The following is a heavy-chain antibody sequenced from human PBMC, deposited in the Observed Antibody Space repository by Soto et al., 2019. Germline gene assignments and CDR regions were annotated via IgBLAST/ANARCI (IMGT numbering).Heavy chain of an antibody. J-gene: IGHJ4*02. D-gene: IGHD2-2*01. CDR3: AKAPGRGVVVPAASGPFDY. CDR2: ISGSGGST. V-gene: IGHV3-23*01. Sequence: GGSLRLSCAASGFTFSSYAMSWVRQAPGKGLEWVSAISGSGGSTYYADSVKGRFTISRDNSKNTLYLQMNSLRAEDTAVYYCAKAPGRGVVVPAASGPFDYWGQGTLVTV. CDR1: GFTFSSYA.